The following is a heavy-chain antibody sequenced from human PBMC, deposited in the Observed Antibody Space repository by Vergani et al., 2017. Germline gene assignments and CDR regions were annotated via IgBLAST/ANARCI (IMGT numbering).Heavy chain of an antibody. D-gene: IGHD2-2*02. Sequence: EVHLEESGGGLIKPGGSLRLSCVVSGITFKNAWINWVRQAPGKGLEWIGRIRSKNDGGTADYAAPLKGRFTISRDDSKDSAFLLVNNLKTEDTAVYFCYTDYHDYWGQGTLVTVSS. CDR2: IRSKNDGGTA. J-gene: IGHJ4*02. V-gene: IGHV3-15*01. CDR1: GITFKNAW. CDR3: YTDYHDY.